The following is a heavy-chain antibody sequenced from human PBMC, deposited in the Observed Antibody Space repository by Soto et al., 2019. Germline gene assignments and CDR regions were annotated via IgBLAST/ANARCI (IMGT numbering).Heavy chain of an antibody. J-gene: IGHJ5*02. V-gene: IGHV4-59*01. CDR2: IYYSGST. Sequence: SETLSLTCTVSGGSISSYYWSWIRQPPGKGLEWIGYIYYSGSTNYNPSLKSRVTISVDTSKNQFSLKLSSVTAADTAVYYCARGRSYGSGSEVWFDPWGQGTLVNVSS. CDR1: GGSISSYY. CDR3: ARGRSYGSGSEVWFDP. D-gene: IGHD3-10*01.